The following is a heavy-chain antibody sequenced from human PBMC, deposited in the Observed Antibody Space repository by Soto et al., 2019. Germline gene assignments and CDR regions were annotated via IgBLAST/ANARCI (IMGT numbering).Heavy chain of an antibody. D-gene: IGHD3-16*01. J-gene: IGHJ5*02. CDR2: IYYSGSA. Sequence: QLHLQESGPGLVKTSETLSLTCSVSGGSVSSSSNYWGWIRQPPGKGLEWIGNIYYSGSAYYNPPLKSRFTISVDTSKNQFSLKLSSVTAADTAIYYCARPNYDSIIRCDPWGQGTLVTVSS. CDR1: GGSVSSSSNY. V-gene: IGHV4-39*01. CDR3: ARPNYDSIIRCDP.